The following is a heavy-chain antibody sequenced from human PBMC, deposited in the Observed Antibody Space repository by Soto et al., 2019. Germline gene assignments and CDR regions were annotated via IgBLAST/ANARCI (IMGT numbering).Heavy chain of an antibody. V-gene: IGHV3-7*01. CDR1: GFTFSSYW. J-gene: IGHJ6*02. CDR3: ARFSRLGGVILLGGMDV. CDR2: IKQDGSET. Sequence: GGSLRLSCAASGFTFSSYWMTWVRQAPGKGLEWVANIKQDGSETFYAGSVKGRFTISRDNAKNSLYLQINSPRAEDTAVYYCARFSRLGGVILLGGMDVWGQGTTVTVSS. D-gene: IGHD3-3*01.